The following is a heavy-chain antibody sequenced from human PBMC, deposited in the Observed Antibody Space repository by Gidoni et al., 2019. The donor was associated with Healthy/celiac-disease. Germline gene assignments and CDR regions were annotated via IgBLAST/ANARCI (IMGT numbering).Heavy chain of an antibody. V-gene: IGHV1-69*06. CDR3: ASSLTEYYYDSSGYWHY. CDR2: IIPIFGTA. J-gene: IGHJ4*02. CDR1: GGTFSSYA. D-gene: IGHD3-22*01. Sequence: QVQLVQSGAEVKKPGSSVKVSCKASGGTFSSYAISWVRQAPGQGLEWMGGIIPIFGTANYAQKFQGRVTITADKSTSTAYMELSSLRSEDTAVYYCASSLTEYYYDSSGYWHYWGQGTLVTVSS.